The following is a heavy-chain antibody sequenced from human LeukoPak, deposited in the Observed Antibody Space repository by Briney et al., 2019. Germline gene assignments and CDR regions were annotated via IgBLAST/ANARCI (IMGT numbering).Heavy chain of an antibody. V-gene: IGHV3-74*01. CDR3: ARDRSYGSGRLGDFDY. J-gene: IGHJ4*02. D-gene: IGHD3-10*01. CDR1: GFTFSSYW. CDR2: INTDGSST. Sequence: GVSLRLSCAASGFTFSSYWMHWVRQAPGKGLVWVSRINTDGSSTSYADSVKGRFTISRDNAKNTLYLQMNSLRAEDTAVYYCARDRSYGSGRLGDFDYWGQGTLVTVSS.